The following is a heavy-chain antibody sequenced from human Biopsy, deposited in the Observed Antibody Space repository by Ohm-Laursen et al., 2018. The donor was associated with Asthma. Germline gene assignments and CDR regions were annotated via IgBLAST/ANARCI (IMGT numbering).Heavy chain of an antibody. CDR3: VRDGTDDAFDI. V-gene: IGHV3-30*01. CDR1: GFSFSNFA. J-gene: IGHJ3*02. Sequence: SLRLSCAASGFSFSNFAIHWVRQAPGKGLERVGVISKDASTQDYADSVKGRFIMARDNSKNTLDLQMNSLREEDTAVYYCVRDGTDDAFDIWGQGTVVSVSS. D-gene: IGHD1-1*01. CDR2: ISKDASTQ.